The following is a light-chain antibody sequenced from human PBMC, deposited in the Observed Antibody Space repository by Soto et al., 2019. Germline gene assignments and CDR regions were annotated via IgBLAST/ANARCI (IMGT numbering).Light chain of an antibody. Sequence: EIVMTQSPATLSVSPGERATLSCGASQSVSRNLAWYQHKPGQAPRLLFYGASTRATNIPDRFSGSGSGTEFTLTISSLQSEDFAVYYCQQYNKGPVTFGQGTKVDIK. CDR3: QQYNKGPVT. CDR1: QSVSRN. CDR2: GAS. V-gene: IGKV3-15*01. J-gene: IGKJ1*01.